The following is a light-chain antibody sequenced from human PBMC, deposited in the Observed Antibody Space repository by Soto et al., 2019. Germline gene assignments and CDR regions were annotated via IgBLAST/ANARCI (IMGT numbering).Light chain of an antibody. CDR1: SGSVSASYF. CDR2: STN. V-gene: IGLV8-61*01. CDR3: VLYMGSGISV. Sequence: QAVVTQEASLSVSPGGTVKLTCGLSSGSVSASYFPSWYQQTPGQAPRTLIHSTNTRSSGVPDRFSGSILGNKAALTITGAQADDECDYYCVLYMGSGISVFGGGTKLTVL. J-gene: IGLJ2*01.